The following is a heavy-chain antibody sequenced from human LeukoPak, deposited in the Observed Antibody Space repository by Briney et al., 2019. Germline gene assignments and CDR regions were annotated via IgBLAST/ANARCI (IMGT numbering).Heavy chain of an antibody. J-gene: IGHJ4*02. D-gene: IGHD2-21*02. CDR1: GVSIGSGGYS. CDR3: VSAYCGGDCYHSLLTN. Sequence: PSETLSLTCAVSGVSIGSGGYSWSWVRQPPGKGLEWIGYIYHSGSSYYNPSLKSRVTIPMDRSKNQFSLRLTSMTAADTAVYYCVSAYCGGDCYHSLLTNWGQGILVTVSS. CDR2: IYHSGSS. V-gene: IGHV4-30-2*01.